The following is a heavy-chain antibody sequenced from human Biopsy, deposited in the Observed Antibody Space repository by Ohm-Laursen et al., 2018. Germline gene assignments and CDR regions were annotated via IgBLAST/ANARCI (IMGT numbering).Heavy chain of an antibody. Sequence: ASVKVSCKASGYKFTSYGMSWVRQAPGQGFEWMGRISGYNGNTNYAQKFQGRITMTIDAATSTGYMDLRSLKSDDTAVYYCARIAAAGWDDYWGQGTLVTASS. CDR1: GYKFTSYG. CDR2: ISGYNGNT. J-gene: IGHJ4*02. V-gene: IGHV1-18*01. CDR3: ARIAAAGWDDY. D-gene: IGHD6-25*01.